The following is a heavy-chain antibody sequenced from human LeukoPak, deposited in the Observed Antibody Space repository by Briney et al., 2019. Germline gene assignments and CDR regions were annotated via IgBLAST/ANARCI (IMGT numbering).Heavy chain of an antibody. V-gene: IGHV1-18*01. D-gene: IGHD5-12*01. Sequence: VASVKVSCKASGYTFTSYGISWVRQAPGQGLEWMGWISAYNGNTNYAQKLQGRVTMTTDTSTSTAYMELRSLRSEDTAVYYCARDGEVATMDYYYYGMDVWGQGTTVTVSS. CDR1: GYTFTSYG. J-gene: IGHJ6*02. CDR2: ISAYNGNT. CDR3: ARDGEVATMDYYYYGMDV.